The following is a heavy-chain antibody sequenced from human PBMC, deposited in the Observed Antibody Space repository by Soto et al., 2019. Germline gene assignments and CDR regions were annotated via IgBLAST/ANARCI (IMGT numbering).Heavy chain of an antibody. V-gene: IGHV3-21*04. J-gene: IGHJ5*02. CDR3: ASPYPRIVVGPAANL. CDR2: ISTSSSYI. Sequence: EVQLVESGGGLVKPGGSLRLSCAASGFTFSTYAMNWVRQAPGKGLEWVSSISTSSSYIYYADSVKGRFTISRDNAKNSLYLRMNSLRAEDSAVYYCASPYPRIVVGPAANLWGQGTLGTVSS. D-gene: IGHD2-2*01. CDR1: GFTFSTYA.